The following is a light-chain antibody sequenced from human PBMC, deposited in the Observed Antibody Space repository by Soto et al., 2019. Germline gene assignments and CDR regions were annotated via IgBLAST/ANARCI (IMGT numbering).Light chain of an antibody. CDR3: MQGTHWPWT. Sequence: DVVMTQSPLSLPVTLGQPASISCRSSDSLVYSDGKTYLNWFLQRPGQSPRRLIYEGSKRDSGVPDRFSGSGSGTDFTLKSSRVEAEDVGVYYCMQGTHWPWTFGPGTKVEIK. CDR2: EGS. CDR1: DSLVYSDGKTY. V-gene: IGKV2-30*01. J-gene: IGKJ1*01.